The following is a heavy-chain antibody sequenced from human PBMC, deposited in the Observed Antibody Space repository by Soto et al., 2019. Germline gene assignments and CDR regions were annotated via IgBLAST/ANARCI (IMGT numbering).Heavy chain of an antibody. V-gene: IGHV5-51*01. CDR1: GYSFTNYW. CDR2: IYPGNSNT. J-gene: IGHJ4*02. CDR3: ARPSDVGLASSFEY. Sequence: PGESLKISCQGSGYSFTNYWIGWVRQMPGTGLEWLGIIYPGNSNTRYSPSFEGQVTMSADKSINTAYLQWSSLRASDTAIYFCARPSDVGLASSFEYWGQGTQVTXSS.